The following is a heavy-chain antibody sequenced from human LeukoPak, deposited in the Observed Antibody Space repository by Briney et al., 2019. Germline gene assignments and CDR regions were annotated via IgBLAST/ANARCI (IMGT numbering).Heavy chain of an antibody. CDR3: ARHRGSKASSFDY. CDR1: GYSFTSYW. V-gene: IGHV5-51*01. J-gene: IGHJ4*02. D-gene: IGHD6-6*01. Sequence: GESLKISCKGSGYSFTSYWIGWVRQVPGKGLEWMGIIYPGDSDTRYSPSFQGRVTISADKSISTAYLQWSSLKASDTAMYYCARHRGSKASSFDYWGQGTLVTVSS. CDR2: IYPGDSDT.